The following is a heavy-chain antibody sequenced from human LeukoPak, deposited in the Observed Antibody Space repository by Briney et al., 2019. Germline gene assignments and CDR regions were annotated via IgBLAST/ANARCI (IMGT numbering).Heavy chain of an antibody. J-gene: IGHJ6*02. V-gene: IGHV4-39*01. CDR1: GGSISSSSYH. CDR3: ARLNYYYGMDV. CDR2: IYYSGST. Sequence: SETLSLTCTVSGGSISSSSYHWGWIRQPPGKGLEWIGSIYYSGSTYYNPSLKSRVTVSVDTSKNQFSLRLSSVTAADTAVYYCARLNYYYGMDVWGQGTTVTVSS.